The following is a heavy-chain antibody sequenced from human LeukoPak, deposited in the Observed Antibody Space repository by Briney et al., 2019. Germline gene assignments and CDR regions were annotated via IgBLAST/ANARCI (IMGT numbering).Heavy chain of an antibody. CDR2: IKQDGSEK. CDR1: GFTFSSDA. V-gene: IGHV3-7*01. D-gene: IGHD3-22*01. Sequence: PGGSLRLSCAASGFTFSSDAMSWVRQAPGKGLEWVANIKQDGSEKYYVDSVKGRFTISRDNAKNSLYLQMNSLRAEDTAVYYCARDLYRIVVVPHYFDYWGQGTLVTVSS. CDR3: ARDLYRIVVVPHYFDY. J-gene: IGHJ4*02.